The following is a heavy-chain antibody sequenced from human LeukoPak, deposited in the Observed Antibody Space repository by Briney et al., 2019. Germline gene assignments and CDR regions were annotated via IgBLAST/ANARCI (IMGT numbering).Heavy chain of an antibody. Sequence: PRGSLRLSCAASGFTFSSYAMSWVRQAPGKGLEWVSAISGSGGSTYYADSVKGRFTISRDNSKNTLYLQMNSLRAEDTAVYYCTKNFDSSGYYPNYWGQGTLVTVSS. D-gene: IGHD3-22*01. V-gene: IGHV3-23*01. CDR3: TKNFDSSGYYPNY. J-gene: IGHJ4*02. CDR1: GFTFSSYA. CDR2: ISGSGGST.